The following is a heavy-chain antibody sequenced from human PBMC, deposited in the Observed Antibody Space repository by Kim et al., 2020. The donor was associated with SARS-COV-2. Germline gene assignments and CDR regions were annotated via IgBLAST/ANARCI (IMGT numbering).Heavy chain of an antibody. D-gene: IGHD3-10*01. CDR2: IKQDGTEK. Sequence: GGSLRLSCAASEFTFNSYSMSWVRQAPGKGLEWVANIKQDGTEKYYVDSVKGRFTISRDNAKNSLYLQMNSLRAEDTAVYYCAREGSGSYYGYYYGMDV. J-gene: IGHJ6*01. V-gene: IGHV3-7*01. CDR1: EFTFNSYS. CDR3: AREGSGSYYGYYYGMDV.